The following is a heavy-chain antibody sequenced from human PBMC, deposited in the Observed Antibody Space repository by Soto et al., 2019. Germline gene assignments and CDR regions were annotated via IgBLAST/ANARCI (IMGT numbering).Heavy chain of an antibody. D-gene: IGHD3-10*01. CDR2: ISYSGTT. Sequence: SETLSLTCTVSGYSICNYYWSWIRQSPGKGLEWIGYISYSGTTKYNPSLKSRLTISVDTSKIQVSLKLRSVTAADTAVYYCARDGYYVSGSYFDSWGQGTLVTVSS. V-gene: IGHV4-59*01. CDR3: ARDGYYVSGSYFDS. CDR1: GYSICNYY. J-gene: IGHJ5*01.